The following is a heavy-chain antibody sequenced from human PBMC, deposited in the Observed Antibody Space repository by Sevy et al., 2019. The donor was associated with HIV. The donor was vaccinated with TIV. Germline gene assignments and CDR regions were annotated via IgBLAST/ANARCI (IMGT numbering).Heavy chain of an antibody. Sequence: GGSLRLSCAASGFTFSSYSMNWVRQAPGKGLEWVSSISSSSSYIYYADSVKGRFTISRDNAKNSLYLQMNSLGAEDTAVYYWARGEYYGSGSYYHYYYGMDVWGQGTTVTVSS. CDR2: ISSSSSYI. CDR1: GFTFSSYS. V-gene: IGHV3-21*01. J-gene: IGHJ6*02. D-gene: IGHD3-10*01. CDR3: ARGEYYGSGSYYHYYYGMDV.